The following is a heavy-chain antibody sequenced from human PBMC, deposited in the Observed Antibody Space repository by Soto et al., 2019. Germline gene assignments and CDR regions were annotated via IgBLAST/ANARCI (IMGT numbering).Heavy chain of an antibody. Sequence: QVQLVQSGAEVKKPGSSVKVSCKTSGVSFNNNGIGWVRQAPGHGLEWMGGVSPPFRTSNYARKFQGSISITADASTGTVNIELSSLTSEDTAQYYCARVLYYGSGSYSPYGMDVWGQGTTVTVSS. CDR3: ARVLYYGSGSYSPYGMDV. J-gene: IGHJ6*02. D-gene: IGHD3-10*01. CDR1: GVSFNNNG. CDR2: VSPPFRTS. V-gene: IGHV1-69*01.